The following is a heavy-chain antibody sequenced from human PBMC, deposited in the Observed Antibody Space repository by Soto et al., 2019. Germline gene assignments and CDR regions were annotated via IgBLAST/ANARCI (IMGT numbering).Heavy chain of an antibody. D-gene: IGHD5-12*01. CDR1: GFTLSTFG. V-gene: IGHV3-30*03. CDR2: LSYNESNK. Sequence: GGSLRLSCAASGFTLSTFGMHWVRQAPGKGLEWVAMLSYNESNKYYADSVTGRFTVSRDNSKNTLYLHMNSLRTDDTAVYYCAIAADGYNPMNVWGQGTTVTVSS. J-gene: IGHJ6*02. CDR3: AIAADGYNPMNV.